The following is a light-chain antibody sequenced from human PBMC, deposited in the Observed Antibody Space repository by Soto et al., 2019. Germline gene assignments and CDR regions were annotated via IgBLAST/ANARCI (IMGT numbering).Light chain of an antibody. J-gene: IGKJ1*01. CDR1: QSVGSY. Sequence: EIVLTQSPATLSLSPGERATLSCRASQSVGSYLAWFQQTPGQAPRLLIYDTSNRATGIPARFSGSGSGTDVTLTISRLETEEFAVYYCQQRSDWPPTFGQGTKVEIK. CDR3: QQRSDWPPT. V-gene: IGKV3-11*01. CDR2: DTS.